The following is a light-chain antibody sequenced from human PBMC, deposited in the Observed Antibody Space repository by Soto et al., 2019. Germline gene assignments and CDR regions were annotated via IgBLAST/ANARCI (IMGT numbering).Light chain of an antibody. CDR1: SSDVGGYNY. CDR2: EVT. Sequence: QSALTQPPSASGSPGQSVTISCTGTSSDVGGYNYVSWYQQRPGKVPKVIIYEVTKRPSGVPDRFSGSKSGNTASLTVSGLQAEDEADYFCSSYANNNNMLVFGTGPRSPS. CDR3: SSYANNNNMLV. V-gene: IGLV2-8*01. J-gene: IGLJ1*01.